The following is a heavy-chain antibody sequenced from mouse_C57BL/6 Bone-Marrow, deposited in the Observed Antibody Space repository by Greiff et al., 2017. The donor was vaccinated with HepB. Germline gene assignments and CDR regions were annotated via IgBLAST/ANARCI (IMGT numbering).Heavy chain of an antibody. J-gene: IGHJ2*01. CDR2: IYPRSGNT. Sequence: VQGVESGAELARPGASVKLSCKASGYTFTSYGISWVKQRTGQGLEWIGEIYPRSGNTYYNEKFKGKATLTADKSSSTAYMEHRSLTSEASAVYFCATITTVVATYYFDYWGQGTTLTVAS. V-gene: IGHV1-81*01. D-gene: IGHD1-1*01. CDR3: ATITTVVATYYFDY. CDR1: GYTFTSYG.